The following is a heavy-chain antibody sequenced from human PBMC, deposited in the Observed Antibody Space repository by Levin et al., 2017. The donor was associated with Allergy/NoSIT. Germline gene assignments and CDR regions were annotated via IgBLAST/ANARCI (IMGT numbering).Heavy chain of an antibody. J-gene: IGHJ5*02. D-gene: IGHD2-15*01. V-gene: IGHV1-46*01. Sequence: GESLKISCKASGYTFTRYYIHWVRQAPGQGLEWMGIINPNDGSTAYAQKFQGRVTVTGDTSTSTVYMELSSLRSDDTAVYYCARVECSGGRCYRFDPWGQGTLVTVSS. CDR2: INPNDGST. CDR1: GYTFTRYY. CDR3: ARVECSGGRCYRFDP.